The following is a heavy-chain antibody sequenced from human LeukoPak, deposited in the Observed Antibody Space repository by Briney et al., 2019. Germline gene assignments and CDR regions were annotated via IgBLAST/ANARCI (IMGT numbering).Heavy chain of an antibody. Sequence: GGSLRLSCAGSGFSFSSYGMHWVRQAPGKGLEWMAFIRSDGSNKYYADSVKGRFTISRDNSKNTLYLQMNSLRAEDTAVYYCAKPLTWFGELFDYWGQGTLVTVSS. V-gene: IGHV3-30*02. CDR1: GFSFSSYG. J-gene: IGHJ4*02. CDR2: IRSDGSNK. D-gene: IGHD3-10*01. CDR3: AKPLTWFGELFDY.